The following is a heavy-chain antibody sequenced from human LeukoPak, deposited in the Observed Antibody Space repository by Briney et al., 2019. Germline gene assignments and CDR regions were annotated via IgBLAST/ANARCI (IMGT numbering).Heavy chain of an antibody. CDR3: ATLDYGDLFDY. CDR2: ISSSSSTI. Sequence: GGSLRLSCAASGFDISYNYVGWVRQAPGKGLEWVSYISSSSSTIYYADSVKGRFTISRDNAKNSLYLQMNSLRAEDTAVYYCATLDYGDLFDYWGQGTLVTVSS. J-gene: IGHJ4*02. V-gene: IGHV3-11*04. D-gene: IGHD4-17*01. CDR1: GFDISYNY.